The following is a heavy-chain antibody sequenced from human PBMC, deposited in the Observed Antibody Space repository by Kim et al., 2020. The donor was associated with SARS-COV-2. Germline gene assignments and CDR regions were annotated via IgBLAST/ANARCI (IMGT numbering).Heavy chain of an antibody. D-gene: IGHD2-2*01. V-gene: IGHV3-13*01. CDR2: IGAAGDT. J-gene: IGHJ3*02. Sequence: GGSLRLSCAASGFTLSNFDMHWVRQVTGEGLEWVSAIGAAGDTYYPASVKGRFTISRENAKNSLDLQMNSLRAGDTAVYYCARSCSPATCYSNGFDIWGQGTMVTVSS. CDR1: GFTLSNFD. CDR3: ARSCSPATCYSNGFDI.